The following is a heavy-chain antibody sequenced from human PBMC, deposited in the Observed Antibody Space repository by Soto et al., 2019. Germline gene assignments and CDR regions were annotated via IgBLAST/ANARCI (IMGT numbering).Heavy chain of an antibody. V-gene: IGHV1-18*01. D-gene: IGHD1-7*01. CDR1: GYTFTSYG. Sequence: ASVKVSCKASGYTFTSYGISWVRQAPGQGLEWMGWISAYNGNTNYAQKLQGRVTTTTDTSTSTAYMELRSLRSDDTAVYYCARGMGGRTRTNYGYYGMDVWGQGTTVTV. J-gene: IGHJ6*02. CDR2: ISAYNGNT. CDR3: ARGMGGRTRTNYGYYGMDV.